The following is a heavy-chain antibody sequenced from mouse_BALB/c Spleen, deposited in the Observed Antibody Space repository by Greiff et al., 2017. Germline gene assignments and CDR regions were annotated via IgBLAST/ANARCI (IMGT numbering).Heavy chain of an antibody. V-gene: IGHV5-12-2*01. CDR1: GFTFSSYT. CDR3: AKTGDAMDY. Sequence: EVKLMESGGGLVQPGGSLKLSCAASGFTFSSYTMSWVRQTPEKRLEWVAYISNGGGSTYYPDTVKGRFTISRDNAKNTLYLQMSSLKSEDTAMYYCAKTGDAMDYWGQGTSVTVSS. CDR2: ISNGGGST. D-gene: IGHD4-1*01. J-gene: IGHJ4*01.